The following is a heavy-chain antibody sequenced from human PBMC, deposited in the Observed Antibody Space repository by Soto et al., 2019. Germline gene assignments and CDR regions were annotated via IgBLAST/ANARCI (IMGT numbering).Heavy chain of an antibody. V-gene: IGHV3-21*01. CDR2: ISSSSSYI. D-gene: IGHD6-6*01. Sequence: GGSLRLSCAASGFTFSSYSMNWVRQAPGKGLEWVSSISSSSSYIYYADSEKGRFTISRDNAKNSLYLQMNSLRAEDTAVYYCAREVEELVPFDYWGQGTLVTVSS. CDR3: AREVEELVPFDY. J-gene: IGHJ4*02. CDR1: GFTFSSYS.